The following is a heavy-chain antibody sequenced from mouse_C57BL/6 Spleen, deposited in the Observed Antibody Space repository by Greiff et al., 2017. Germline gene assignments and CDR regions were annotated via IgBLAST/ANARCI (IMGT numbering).Heavy chain of an antibody. Sequence: EVQGVESGAELVRPGASVKLSCTASGFNITDDYMHWVKQRPEQGLEWIGWMDPENGDTEYASKFQGKATITADTSSNTAYLQLSSLTSEDTAVYYCTYHYYGSSDWYFDVWGTGTTVTVSS. D-gene: IGHD1-1*01. CDR2: MDPENGDT. CDR1: GFNITDDY. V-gene: IGHV14-4*01. CDR3: TYHYYGSSDWYFDV. J-gene: IGHJ1*03.